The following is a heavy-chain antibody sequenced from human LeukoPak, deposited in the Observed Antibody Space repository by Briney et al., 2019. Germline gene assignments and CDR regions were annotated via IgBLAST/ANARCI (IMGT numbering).Heavy chain of an antibody. CDR2: INPNSGGT. J-gene: IGHJ5*02. D-gene: IGHD3-3*01. Sequence: ASVKVSCQASGYTFTGYYMHWVRQAPGQGLAWMGWINPNSGGTNYAQKFQGRVTMTRDTSISTAYMELSRLRSDDKAVYYCARGEYYDFWIGYYRFDPWGQGTLVTVSS. CDR1: GYTFTGYY. V-gene: IGHV1-2*02. CDR3: ARGEYYDFWIGYYRFDP.